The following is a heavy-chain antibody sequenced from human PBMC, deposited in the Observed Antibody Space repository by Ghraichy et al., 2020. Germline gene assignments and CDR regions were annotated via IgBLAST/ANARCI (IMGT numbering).Heavy chain of an antibody. V-gene: IGHV1-18*01. CDR3: AREVVVVTAISTHYYYYGMDV. D-gene: IGHD2-21*02. CDR1: GYTFTSYG. CDR2: ISAYNGNT. Sequence: ASVKVSCKASGYTFTSYGISWVRQAPGQGLEWMGWISAYNGNTNYAQKLQGRVTMTTDTSTSTAYMELRSLRSDDTAVYYCAREVVVVTAISTHYYYYGMDVWGQGTTVTVSS. J-gene: IGHJ6*02.